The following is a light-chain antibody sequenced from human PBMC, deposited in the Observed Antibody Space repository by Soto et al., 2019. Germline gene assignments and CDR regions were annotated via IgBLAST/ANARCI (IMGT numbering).Light chain of an antibody. CDR2: GAS. Sequence: VLTLSPGTVSLSQRGRAIHSSTASQSVSRRLAWYQQRPGQSPRLLISGASMRASGVPVRFIGGGSGTDFTLTITRLEPEDFAVYYCQQYGGSLITFGLGTGLEI. CDR1: QSVSRR. J-gene: IGKJ5*01. V-gene: IGKV3-20*01. CDR3: QQYGGSLIT.